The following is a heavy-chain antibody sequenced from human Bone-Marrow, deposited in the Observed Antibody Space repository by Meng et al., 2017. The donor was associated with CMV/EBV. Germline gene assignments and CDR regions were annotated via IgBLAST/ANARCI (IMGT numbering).Heavy chain of an antibody. J-gene: IGHJ4*02. CDR2: ISPYNDNT. V-gene: IGHV1-18*04. CDR3: ASSFD. Sequence: ASVKVSCKASGYTFTGYYMHWVRQAPGQGLEWMGWISPYNDNTKYAQRFQGRVTMTTDTSTTTAYMQLWGLRSDDTAVYYCASSFDWGQGTLVTVSS. CDR1: GYTFTGYY.